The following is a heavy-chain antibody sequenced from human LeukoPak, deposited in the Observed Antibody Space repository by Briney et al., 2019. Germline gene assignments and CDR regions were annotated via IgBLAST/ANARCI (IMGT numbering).Heavy chain of an antibody. V-gene: IGHV1-18*01. D-gene: IGHD2/OR15-2a*01. CDR1: GYTFSDYG. CDR3: TRDFSGDY. J-gene: IGHJ4*02. CDR2: ITVYNDDT. Sequence: ASVKVSCKASGYTFSDYGINWVRQAPGQGLEWMGWITVYNDDTNYGQKFQGRVTMTTDTSTSTAYMELRRLRSDDTAVYYCTRDFSGDYWGQGTLVTVCS.